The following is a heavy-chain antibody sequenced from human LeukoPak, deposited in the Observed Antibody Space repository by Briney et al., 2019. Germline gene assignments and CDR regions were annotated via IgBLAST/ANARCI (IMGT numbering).Heavy chain of an antibody. Sequence: PGGSLRLSCAASGFTFSSYWMSWVRQAPGKGLEWVANIKQDGSEKYYVDSVKGRFTISRDNAKNSLYLLINSLRAEDTAVYYCARALDTTVLLGAYWGQGTLVTVSS. CDR1: GFTFSSYW. CDR3: ARALDTTVLLGAY. V-gene: IGHV3-7*03. CDR2: IKQDGSEK. D-gene: IGHD1-1*01. J-gene: IGHJ4*02.